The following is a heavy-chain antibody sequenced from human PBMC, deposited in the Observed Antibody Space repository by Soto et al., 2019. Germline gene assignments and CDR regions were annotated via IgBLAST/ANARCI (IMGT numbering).Heavy chain of an antibody. V-gene: IGHV3-23*01. J-gene: IGHJ4*02. Sequence: EVQLLESGGGLVQPGGSLRLSCAASGFTFSSYAMSWVRQAPGKGLEWVSAISGSGGSTYYADSVKGRFTISRDNSKNTLYLQINSLRAEDTAVYHCATPPSLPATAIPVDYWGQGTLVTVSS. D-gene: IGHD2-2*02. CDR1: GFTFSSYA. CDR2: ISGSGGST. CDR3: ATPPSLPATAIPVDY.